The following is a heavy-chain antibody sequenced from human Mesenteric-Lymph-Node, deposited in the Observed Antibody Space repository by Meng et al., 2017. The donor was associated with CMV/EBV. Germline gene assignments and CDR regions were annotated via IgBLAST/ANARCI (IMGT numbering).Heavy chain of an antibody. Sequence: GESLQISCAASGFTFSSYWMHWVRQAPGKGLVWVSRINSDGSSTSYADSVKGRFTISRDNAKNTLYLQMNSLRAEDTAVYYCARDGGSYYQDFDYWGQGTLVTVSS. J-gene: IGHJ4*02. CDR2: INSDGSST. CDR3: ARDGGSYYQDFDY. V-gene: IGHV3-74*01. D-gene: IGHD1-26*01. CDR1: GFTFSSYW.